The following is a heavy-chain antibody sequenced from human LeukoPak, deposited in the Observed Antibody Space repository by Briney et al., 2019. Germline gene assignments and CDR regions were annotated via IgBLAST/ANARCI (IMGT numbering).Heavy chain of an antibody. CDR1: GFTFSSYS. CDR2: ISSSSSYI. J-gene: IGHJ4*02. CDR3: ARGLVPAAFDY. Sequence: GGSLRLSCAASGFTFSSYSMNWVRQAPGKGLEWVSSISSSSSYIYYADSVKGRFTGSRDNAKNSLFLQMNSLRAEDTAVYYCARGLVPAAFDYWGQGTLVTVSS. V-gene: IGHV3-21*01. D-gene: IGHD2-2*01.